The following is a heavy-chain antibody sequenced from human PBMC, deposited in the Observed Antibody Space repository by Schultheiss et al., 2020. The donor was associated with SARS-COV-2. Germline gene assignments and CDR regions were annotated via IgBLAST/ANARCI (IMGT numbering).Heavy chain of an antibody. CDR3: ARGGSWYFDL. Sequence: SETLSLTCSVSGGSINSGGYSWSWIRQHPGKGLEWIGEIYHSGSTNYNPSLKSRVTISVDKSKNQFSLKLSSVTAADTAVYYCARGGSWYFDLWGRGTLVTVSS. J-gene: IGHJ2*01. V-gene: IGHV4-30-2*01. CDR2: IYHSGST. CDR1: GGSINSGGYS.